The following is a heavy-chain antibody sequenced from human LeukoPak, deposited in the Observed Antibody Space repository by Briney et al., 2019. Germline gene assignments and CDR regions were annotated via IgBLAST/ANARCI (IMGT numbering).Heavy chain of an antibody. J-gene: IGHJ4*02. CDR3: VRQGGANSFDY. Sequence: SETLSLTCAVSGGSISTYFWSWIRQPPGKGLEWIGYIYYSGSTNYNPSLKSRVTISVDTSKNQFSLKLSSVTAADTAMYYCVRQGGANSFDYWGQGILVTVSS. CDR1: GGSISTYF. CDR2: IYYSGST. D-gene: IGHD1-1*01. V-gene: IGHV4-59*08.